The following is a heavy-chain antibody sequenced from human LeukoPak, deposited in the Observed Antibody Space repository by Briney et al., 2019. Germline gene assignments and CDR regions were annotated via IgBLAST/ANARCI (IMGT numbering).Heavy chain of an antibody. CDR3: ARDRRYYDDSSGYYPI. V-gene: IGHV1-18*01. CDR1: GYTLTSYG. CDR2: ISAYNGNT. J-gene: IGHJ4*02. Sequence: ASVKVSCKASGYTLTSYGISWVRQAPGQGLEWMGWISAYNGNTNYAQKLQGRVTMTTDTSTSTAYMELRSLRSDDTAVYYCARDRRYYDDSSGYYPIWGQGTLVTVSS. D-gene: IGHD3-22*01.